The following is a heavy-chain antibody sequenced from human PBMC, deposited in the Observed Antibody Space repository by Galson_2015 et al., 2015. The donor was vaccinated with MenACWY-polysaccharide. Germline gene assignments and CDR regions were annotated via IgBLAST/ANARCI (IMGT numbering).Heavy chain of an antibody. D-gene: IGHD4-17*01. V-gene: IGHV4-30-4*01. CDR2: IYYSGFT. CDR3: ARDRRTVTGAFDI. J-gene: IGHJ3*02. Sequence: IYYSGFTYYKPSLKSRLTLLIDTSKNEFSLKLNSVSAADTAVYYCARDRRTVTGAFDIWGQGTMVTVS.